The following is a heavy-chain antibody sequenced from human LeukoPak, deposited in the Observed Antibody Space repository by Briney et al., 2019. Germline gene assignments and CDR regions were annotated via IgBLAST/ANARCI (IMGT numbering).Heavy chain of an antibody. CDR3: ARHVHYYDFWSGYYNWFDP. CDR1: GGSISRYY. J-gene: IGHJ5*02. Sequence: SETLSLTCTVSGGSISRYYWSWIRQPPGKGLEWIGYIYTSGSTNYNPSLKSRVTISVDTSKNQFSLKLSSVTAADTAVYYCARHVHYYDFWSGYYNWFDPWGQGTLVTVSS. D-gene: IGHD3-3*01. CDR2: IYTSGST. V-gene: IGHV4-4*09.